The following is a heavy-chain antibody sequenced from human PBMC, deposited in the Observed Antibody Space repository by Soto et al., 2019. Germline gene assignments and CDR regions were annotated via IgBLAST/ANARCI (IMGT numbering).Heavy chain of an antibody. Sequence: SETLSLTCTVSGGSISSGGYYWSWVRQHPGKGLEWIGYIYYSGSTYYNPSLKSRVTISVDTSKNQFSLKLSSVTAADTAVYYCARISGFNFFDHWGKGTLVTVPT. D-gene: IGHD6-25*01. CDR2: IYYSGST. V-gene: IGHV4-31*03. CDR1: GGSISSGGYY. J-gene: IGHJ4*02. CDR3: ARISGFNFFDH.